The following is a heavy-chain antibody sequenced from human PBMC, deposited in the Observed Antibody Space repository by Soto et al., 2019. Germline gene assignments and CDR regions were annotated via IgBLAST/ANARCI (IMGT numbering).Heavy chain of an antibody. CDR2: ISAYNGNT. D-gene: IGHD6-13*01. J-gene: IGHJ4*02. Sequence: GISWVRQAPGQGLEWMGWISAYNGNTNYAQKLQGRVTMTTDTSTSTAYMELRSLRSDDTAVYYCARESSSSCHDYWGQGTLVTVSS. CDR3: ARESSSSCHDY. V-gene: IGHV1-18*01. CDR1: G.